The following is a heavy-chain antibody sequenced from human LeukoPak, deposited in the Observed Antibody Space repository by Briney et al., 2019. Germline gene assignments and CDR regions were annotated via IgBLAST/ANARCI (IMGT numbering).Heavy chain of an antibody. J-gene: IGHJ5*02. CDR1: GGTFSSYT. CDR3: ARDSHSYDYYDSSGYERFDP. V-gene: IGHV1-69*04. CDR2: IIPILGIA. D-gene: IGHD3-22*01. Sequence: ASVKVSCKASGGTFSSYTISWVRQAPGQGLEWMGRIIPILGIANYAQKFQGRVTITADKSTSTAYMELSSLRSEDTAVYYCARDSHSYDYYDSSGYERFDPWGQGTLVTVCS.